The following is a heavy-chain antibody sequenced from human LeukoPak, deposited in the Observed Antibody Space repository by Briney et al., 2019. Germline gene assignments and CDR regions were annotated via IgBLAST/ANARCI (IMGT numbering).Heavy chain of an antibody. V-gene: IGHV3-48*03. J-gene: IGHJ4*02. Sequence: GGSLRLSCAASGFTFSSYEMNWVRQAPGKGLEWVSYISSSGSTIYYADSVKGRFTISRDNSKNTLYLQMNSLRVEDTAVYYCARDGDGDYVFSYYFDYWGQGTLVTVSS. D-gene: IGHD4-17*01. CDR3: ARDGDGDYVFSYYFDY. CDR1: GFTFSSYE. CDR2: ISSSGSTI.